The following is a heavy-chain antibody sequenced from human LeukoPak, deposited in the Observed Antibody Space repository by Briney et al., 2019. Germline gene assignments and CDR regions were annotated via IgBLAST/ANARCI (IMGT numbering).Heavy chain of an antibody. CDR1: GFTFSNAW. Sequence: PGGSLRLSCTASGFTFSNAWMSWVRQAPGKGLECVGRIKSKTDGGTTDYAAPVKGRFTISRHDSKNTLYLQMNSLTTEDTAVFYCTTRILNTFGELTVDFDHWGQGTLVTVSS. CDR2: IKSKTDGGTT. V-gene: IGHV3-15*01. CDR3: TTRILNTFGELTVDFDH. D-gene: IGHD3-16*02. J-gene: IGHJ4*02.